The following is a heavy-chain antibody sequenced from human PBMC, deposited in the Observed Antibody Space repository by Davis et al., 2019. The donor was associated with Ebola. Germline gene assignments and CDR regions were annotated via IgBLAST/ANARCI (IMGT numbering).Heavy chain of an antibody. Sequence: SETLSLTCAVSGGSISSSNWWSWVRQLPGKGLEWIGEIYHSGSTNYNPSLKSRVTISVDKSKNQFSLKLSSVTAADTAVYYCARGTDHTWDALYYYYYGMDVWGQGTTVTVSS. CDR2: IYHSGST. CDR1: GGSISSSNW. V-gene: IGHV4-4*02. J-gene: IGHJ6*02. CDR3: ARGTDHTWDALYYYYYGMDV. D-gene: IGHD1-26*01.